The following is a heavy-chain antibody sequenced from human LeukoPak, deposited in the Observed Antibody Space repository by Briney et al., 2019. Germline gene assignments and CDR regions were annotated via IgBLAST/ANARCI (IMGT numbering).Heavy chain of an antibody. CDR2: LYSDGNT. Sequence: GGSLRLSCAASGFTVITNDMTWVSQAQGEGLEWVSVLYSDGNTKYADSVQGRFTISRDNSKNTLYLEMNSLSPDDTAVYYCARGVEPLAANTLAYWGQGTLVTVSS. CDR1: GFTVITND. CDR3: ARGVEPLAANTLAY. J-gene: IGHJ4*02. D-gene: IGHD1-14*01. V-gene: IGHV3-53*01.